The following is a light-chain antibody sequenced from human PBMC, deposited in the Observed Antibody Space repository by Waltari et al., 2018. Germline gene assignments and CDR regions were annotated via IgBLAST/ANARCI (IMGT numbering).Light chain of an antibody. CDR1: SCDVGGYHY. Sequence: QSALTQPRSVSGSPGQSVTIPCPGTSCDVGGYHYVSWYPHHPGKAPKLMICDVTKRPSGVPDSFSGSKSGHTASLTISGLQAEDEADYYCCSYAGSYTHVVFGGGTKLTVL. V-gene: IGLV2-11*01. CDR3: CSYAGSYTHVV. CDR2: DVT. J-gene: IGLJ2*01.